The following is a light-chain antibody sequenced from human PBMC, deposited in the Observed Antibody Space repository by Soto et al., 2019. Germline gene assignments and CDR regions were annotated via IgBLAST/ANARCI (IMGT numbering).Light chain of an antibody. V-gene: IGKV3-15*01. J-gene: IGKJ3*01. CDR2: GAS. Sequence: EIVLTQSPGTRSLSPGERATLSCRASQSVGNNYLAWYQQKPGQAPRLLIYGASTRATGIPARFSGSGSGTEFTLTISSLQSEDFAVYYCQQYNNWPSFGPGTKVDIK. CDR3: QQYNNWPS. CDR1: QSVGNN.